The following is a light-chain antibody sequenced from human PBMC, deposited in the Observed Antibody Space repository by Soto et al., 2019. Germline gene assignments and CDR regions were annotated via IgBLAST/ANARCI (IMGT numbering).Light chain of an antibody. J-gene: IGLJ1*01. Sequence: QSALTQPASVSGSPGQSITISCTGTSSDFGGYNYVSWYQQHPGKAPKLMIYDVSNRPSGVSNRFSGSKSGNTASLTISGLQAEDEADYYCSSYTSSSTLGVFGTGTKVTV. V-gene: IGLV2-14*01. CDR2: DVS. CDR3: SSYTSSSTLGV. CDR1: SSDFGGYNY.